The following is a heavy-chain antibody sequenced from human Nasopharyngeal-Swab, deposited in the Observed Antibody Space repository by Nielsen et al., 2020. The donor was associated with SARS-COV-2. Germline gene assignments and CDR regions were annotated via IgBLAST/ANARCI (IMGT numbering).Heavy chain of an antibody. V-gene: IGHV3-23*01. CDR1: GFTFNYYA. D-gene: IGHD6-13*01. J-gene: IGHJ4*02. CDR2: ISGSDGST. Sequence: GEPLKISCAASGFTFNYYAMTWVRQTPGKGLEWVSAISGSDGSTHYADSVKGRFTISRGNSKDTVYLQMNNLRADDTAIYYCAKAPGAAAGTVFDSWGQGTQVTVSS. CDR3: AKAPGAAAGTVFDS.